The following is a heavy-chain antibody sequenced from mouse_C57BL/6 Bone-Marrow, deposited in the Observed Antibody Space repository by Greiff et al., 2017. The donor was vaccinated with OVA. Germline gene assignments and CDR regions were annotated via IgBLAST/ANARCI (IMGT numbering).Heavy chain of an antibody. J-gene: IGHJ1*03. Sequence: EVHLVESGGGLVKPGGSLKLSCAASGFTFSSYTMSWVRQTPEKRLEWVATISGGGGNTYYPDSVKGRFTISRANAKNTLYLQMSSLRSEDTALYYCARLRYFDVWGTGTTVTVSS. CDR3: ARLRYFDV. V-gene: IGHV5-9*01. CDR1: GFTFSSYT. CDR2: ISGGGGNT.